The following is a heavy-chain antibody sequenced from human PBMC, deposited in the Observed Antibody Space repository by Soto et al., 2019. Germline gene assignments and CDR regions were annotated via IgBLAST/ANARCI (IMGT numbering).Heavy chain of an antibody. CDR3: AGAAVSVGYTNHLDF. CDR2: ISAYNGNT. J-gene: IGHJ4*02. V-gene: IGHV1-18*01. Sequence: QVQLVQSGPEVKKPGASVKVSCKASGYIFTTYGINWVRKAPGQGLVWMGWISAYNGNTAYAQRFQGIVTVTTDTATRTAYTELRSLRSAATAVYYCAGAAVSVGYTNHLDFWGQGTLVSVSS. D-gene: IGHD6-25*01. CDR1: GYIFTTYG.